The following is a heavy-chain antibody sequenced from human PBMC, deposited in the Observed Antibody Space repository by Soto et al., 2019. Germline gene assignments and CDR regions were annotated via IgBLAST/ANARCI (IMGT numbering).Heavy chain of an antibody. CDR2: ISAYNGNT. CDR1: GCTFTSYG. D-gene: IGHD3-22*01. Sequence: ASVKVSCKSSGCTFTSYGSSWVRQAPGRGREWTGWISAYNGNTNCAQKLQGRVTMPTDTSTSTAYMELRSLRSDDTAVYSCARGGGYYDSSGYSFDYWGQGTLVTVSS. CDR3: ARGGGYYDSSGYSFDY. J-gene: IGHJ4*02. V-gene: IGHV1-18*01.